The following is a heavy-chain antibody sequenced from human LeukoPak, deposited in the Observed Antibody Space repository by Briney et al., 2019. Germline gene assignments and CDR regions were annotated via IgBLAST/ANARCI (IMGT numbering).Heavy chain of an antibody. V-gene: IGHV4-61*01. CDR2: IYYSGST. CDR3: ARYSGYEGPIDY. CDR1: GGSVSSGNYY. D-gene: IGHD5-12*01. J-gene: IGHJ4*02. Sequence: SETLSLTCTVSGGSVSSGNYYWSWIRQSPGKGLEWIGYIYYSGSTTYNPSLKSRVTISVDTSKNQFSLKLSSVTAADTAVYYCARYSGYEGPIDYWGQGTLVTVSS.